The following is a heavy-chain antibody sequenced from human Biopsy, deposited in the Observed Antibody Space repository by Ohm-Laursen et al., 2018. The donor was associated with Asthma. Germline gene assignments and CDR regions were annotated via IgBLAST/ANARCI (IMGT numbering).Heavy chain of an antibody. CDR3: ASDFPKDYVRYNFQF. Sequence: ASVNVSCKISGYSLTDLSMHWVRQAPGQGLEWMGGHDHEEGGTVNAWRFQGGVTMTEDTSTDTAYMELSSLSSDDTAVYYCASDFPKDYVRYNFQFWGQGTLVTVSS. D-gene: IGHD4-17*01. V-gene: IGHV1-24*01. CDR2: HDHEEGGT. J-gene: IGHJ4*02. CDR1: GYSLTDLS.